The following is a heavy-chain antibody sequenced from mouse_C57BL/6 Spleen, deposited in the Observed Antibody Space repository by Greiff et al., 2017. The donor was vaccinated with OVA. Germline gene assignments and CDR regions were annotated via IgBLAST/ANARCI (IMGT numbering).Heavy chain of an antibody. CDR1: GYAFSSSW. CDR3: ARIPYYYGSSYFEY. D-gene: IGHD1-1*01. J-gene: IGHJ2*01. CDR2: IYPGDGDT. V-gene: IGHV1-82*01. Sequence: QVQLQQSGPELVKPGASVKISCKASGYAFSSSWMNWVKQRPGKGLEWIGRIYPGDGDTNYNGKFKGKATLTADKSSSTAYMQLSSLTSEDSAVYFCARIPYYYGSSYFEYWGQGTTLTVSS.